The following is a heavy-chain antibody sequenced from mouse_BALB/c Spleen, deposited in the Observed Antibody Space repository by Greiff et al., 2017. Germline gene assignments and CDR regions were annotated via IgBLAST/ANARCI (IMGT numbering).Heavy chain of an antibody. D-gene: IGHD1-1*01. CDR3: ARDYYGSTWYFDV. V-gene: IGHV5-4*02. J-gene: IGHJ1*01. Sequence: EVQGVESGGGLVKPGGSLKLSCAASGFTFSDYYMYWVRQTPEKRLEWVATISDGGSYTYYPDSVKGRFTISRDNAKNNLYLQMSSLKSEDTAMYYCARDYYGSTWYFDVWGAGTTVTVSS. CDR1: GFTFSDYY. CDR2: ISDGGSYT.